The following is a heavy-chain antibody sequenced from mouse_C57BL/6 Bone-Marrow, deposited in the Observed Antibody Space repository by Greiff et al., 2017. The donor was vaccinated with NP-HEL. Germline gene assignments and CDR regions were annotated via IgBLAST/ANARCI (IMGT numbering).Heavy chain of an antibody. J-gene: IGHJ3*01. V-gene: IGHV14-4*01. CDR2: IDPENGDT. CDR3: TTEGTEGFAY. D-gene: IGHD2-14*01. CDR1: GFNIKDDY. Sequence: VQLQQSGAELVRPGASVKLSCTASGFNIKDDYMHWVKQRPEQGLEWIGWIDPENGDTESASKFQGKATITADTSSNTAYLQLSSLTSEDTAVYYCTTEGTEGFAYWGQGTLVTVSA.